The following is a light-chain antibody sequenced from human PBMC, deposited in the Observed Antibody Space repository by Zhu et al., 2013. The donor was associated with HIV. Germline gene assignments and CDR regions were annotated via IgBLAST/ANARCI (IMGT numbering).Light chain of an antibody. CDR1: QSLSSSY. Sequence: EIVMTQSPATLSVSPGERATLSCRASQSLSSSYLAWYQQKPGQPPRLLIYGASSRATGIPDRFSGSGSETDFTLSISRLEPEDFAVYYCQQYGTSPLTFGGGTTVEIK. J-gene: IGKJ4*01. V-gene: IGKV3-20*01. CDR3: QQYGTSPLT. CDR2: GAS.